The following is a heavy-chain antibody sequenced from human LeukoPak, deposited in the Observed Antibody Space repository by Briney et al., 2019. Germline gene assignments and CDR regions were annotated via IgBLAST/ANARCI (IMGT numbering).Heavy chain of an antibody. CDR1: GGSLSGYY. CDR3: VRVEGIDS. V-gene: IGHV4-34*01. J-gene: IGHJ4*02. CDR2: INHSGIT. Sequence: SETLSLTCTVYGGSLSGYYWSWIRQSPEKGLEWMGEINHSGITNYNPSLKSRVTISVDTSKNQFSLKLSSVTAADTAVYYCVRVEGIDSWGQGTRVTVSS. D-gene: IGHD6-13*01.